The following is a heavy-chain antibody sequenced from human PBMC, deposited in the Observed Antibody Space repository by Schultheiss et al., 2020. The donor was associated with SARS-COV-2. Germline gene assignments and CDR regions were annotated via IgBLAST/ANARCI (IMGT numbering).Heavy chain of an antibody. J-gene: IGHJ4*02. Sequence: GESLKISCAASGFTFSSYGMHWVRQAPGKGLEWVAVIWYDGSNKYYADSVKGRFTISRDNSKNTAYLQMNSLKTEDTAVYYCTRPSVVPAAMGYWGQGTLVTVSS. CDR3: TRPSVVPAAMGY. CDR2: IWYDGSNK. V-gene: IGHV3-33*01. D-gene: IGHD2-2*01. CDR1: GFTFSSYG.